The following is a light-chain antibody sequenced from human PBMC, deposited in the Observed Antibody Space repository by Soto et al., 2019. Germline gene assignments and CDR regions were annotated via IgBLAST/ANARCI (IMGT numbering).Light chain of an antibody. CDR3: CSYAGSCTYV. CDR2: EVS. J-gene: IGLJ1*01. V-gene: IGLV2-11*01. Sequence: QSVLTQPRSVSGSPGQSVTISCTGTSSDVGGYKYVSWYQQHPGKAPKLIIYEVSKWPSGVPDRFYGSRSGNTASLTISGLQAEDEADYYCCSYAGSCTYVFGSGTKLTVL. CDR1: SSDVGGYKY.